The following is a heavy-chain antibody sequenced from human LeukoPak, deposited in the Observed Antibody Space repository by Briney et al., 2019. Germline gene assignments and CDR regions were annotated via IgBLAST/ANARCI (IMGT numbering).Heavy chain of an antibody. D-gene: IGHD3-10*01. V-gene: IGHV3-21*01. CDR2: ISSSSSYI. CDR1: GFTLSTYT. Sequence: PGGSRRLSCAASGFTLSTYTMNWVRQAPGKGLEWGSSISSSSSYIYYADSVKGRFTISRDDAKNSLSLQMNSLRAEDTAVYYCARSGIKMVRGVIIKSPYHMDVWGKGTTVTVSS. CDR3: ARSGIKMVRGVIIKSPYHMDV. J-gene: IGHJ6*03.